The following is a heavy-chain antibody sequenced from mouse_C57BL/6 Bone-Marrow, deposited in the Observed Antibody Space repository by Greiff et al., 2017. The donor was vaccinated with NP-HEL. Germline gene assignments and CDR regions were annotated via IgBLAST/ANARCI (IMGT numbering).Heavy chain of an antibody. J-gene: IGHJ4*01. Sequence: EVKLMESGGGLVKPGGSLKLSCAASGFTFSDYGMHWVRQAPEKGLEWVAYISSGSSTIYYADTVKGRFTISRDNAKNTLFLQMTSLRSEDTAMYYCASYDYDVGGTMDYWGQGTSVTVSS. D-gene: IGHD2-4*01. CDR3: ASYDYDVGGTMDY. CDR2: ISSGSSTI. CDR1: GFTFSDYG. V-gene: IGHV5-17*01.